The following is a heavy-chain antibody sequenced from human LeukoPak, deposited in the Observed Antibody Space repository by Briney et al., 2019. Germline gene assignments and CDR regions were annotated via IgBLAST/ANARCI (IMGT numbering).Heavy chain of an antibody. Sequence: SGGSLRLSCAASGFTFSSYAMSWVRQAPGKGLEWVSAISGSGGSTYYADSVKGRFTISRDNSKNTLYLQMNSLRAEDTAVYYCAKAPLTTVTTMGYYYMDVRGKGTTVTVSS. CDR3: AKAPLTTVTTMGYYYMDV. J-gene: IGHJ6*03. CDR2: ISGSGGST. V-gene: IGHV3-23*01. CDR1: GFTFSSYA. D-gene: IGHD4-17*01.